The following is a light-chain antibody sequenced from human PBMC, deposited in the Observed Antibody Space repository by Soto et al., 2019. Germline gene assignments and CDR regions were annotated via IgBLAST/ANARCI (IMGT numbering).Light chain of an antibody. CDR1: SSDVGGYNY. Sequence: QSVLTQPASVSGSPGQSITIPCTGTSSDVGGYNYVSWYQHHPGKAPKLIIYEVTNRPSGVSNRFSGSKSGNTASLTISGLQAEDESDYYCTSYTSSSPWVFGGGTQLTVL. V-gene: IGLV2-14*01. CDR2: EVT. CDR3: TSYTSSSPWV. J-gene: IGLJ3*02.